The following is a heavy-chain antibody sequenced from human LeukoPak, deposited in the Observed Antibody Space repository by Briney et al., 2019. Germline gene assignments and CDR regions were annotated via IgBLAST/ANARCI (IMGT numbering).Heavy chain of an antibody. CDR3: ARRPRDTSGYYLGAFHD. CDR1: GFTFTNYA. D-gene: IGHD3-22*01. J-gene: IGHJ3*01. Sequence: GGSLKLSCAASGFTFTNYAMTWVRQAPGKGLEWVSVIGASGADTYYSDSVKGRFTVSRDNSQNTLFLHMSSLRAEDTAVYFCARRPRDTSGYYLGAFHDWGQGTTVTVSS. CDR2: IGASGADT. V-gene: IGHV3-23*01.